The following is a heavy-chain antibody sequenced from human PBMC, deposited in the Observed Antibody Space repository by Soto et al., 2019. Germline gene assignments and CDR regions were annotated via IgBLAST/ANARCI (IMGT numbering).Heavy chain of an antibody. D-gene: IGHD6-13*01. CDR3: ARERGKAAAVHFDY. CDR2: INSDGSST. J-gene: IGHJ4*02. Sequence: EVQLVESGGGLVQPGGSLRLSCAASGFTFSSYWMHWVRQAPGKGLVWVSRINSDGSSTSYADSVKGGFTISRDNAKKTLYLQVNSLRAEDTAVYYCARERGKAAAVHFDYWGQGALVTVSS. V-gene: IGHV3-74*01. CDR1: GFTFSSYW.